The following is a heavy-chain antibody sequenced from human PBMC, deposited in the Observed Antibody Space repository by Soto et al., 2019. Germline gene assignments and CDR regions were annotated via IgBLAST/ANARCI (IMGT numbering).Heavy chain of an antibody. D-gene: IGHD6-6*01. CDR1: GYTFTSYY. V-gene: IGHV1-46*01. J-gene: IGHJ4*02. CDR2: INPSGGST. Sequence: GASVKVSCKASGYTFTSYYMHWVRQAPGQGLEWMGIINPSGGSTSYAQKFQGRVTMTRDTSTSAVYMELSSLRSEDTAVYYCARDSGSGSSSGDFDYWGQGTLVTVSS. CDR3: ARDSGSGSSSGDFDY.